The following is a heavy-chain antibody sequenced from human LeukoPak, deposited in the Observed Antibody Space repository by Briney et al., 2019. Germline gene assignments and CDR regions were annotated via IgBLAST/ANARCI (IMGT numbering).Heavy chain of an antibody. J-gene: IGHJ4*02. D-gene: IGHD1-26*01. CDR3: ARGPPAGATTWIPFDY. CDR2: IYTSGST. Sequence: PSETLSLTRTVSGGSISSYYWSWIRQPAGKGLEWIGRIYTSGSTNYNPSLKSRVTMSVDTSKNQFSLKLSSVTAADTAVYYCARGPPAGATTWIPFDYWGQGTLATVSS. CDR1: GGSISSYY. V-gene: IGHV4-4*07.